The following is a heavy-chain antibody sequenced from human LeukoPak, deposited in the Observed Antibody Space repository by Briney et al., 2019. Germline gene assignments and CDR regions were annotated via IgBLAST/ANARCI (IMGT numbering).Heavy chain of an antibody. CDR1: GFTFSSYG. V-gene: IGHV3-33*01. J-gene: IGHJ4*02. CDR3: AGDRGGYSSSWYLSY. CDR2: IWYDGSNK. Sequence: GGSLRLSCAASGFTFSSYGMHWVRPAPGKGLEWVAVIWYDGSNKYYADSVKGRFTISRDNSKNTLYLQMNSLRAEDTAVFYCAGDRGGYSSSWYLSYWGQGTLVTVSS. D-gene: IGHD6-13*01.